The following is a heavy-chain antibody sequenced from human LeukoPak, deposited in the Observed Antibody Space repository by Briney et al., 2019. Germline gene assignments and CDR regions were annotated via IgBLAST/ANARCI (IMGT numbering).Heavy chain of an antibody. CDR2: IGYGGGDS. J-gene: IGHJ4*02. Sequence: GGSLRLSCTVSGFTLSSYEMTWFRQAPGKGLEWVSSIGYGGGDSHYADSVKGRFTISRDNSKNTLYLQINSLRAEDTAVYYCAKDHLPGIVVADRDYWGQGTLVTVSS. D-gene: IGHD6-19*01. CDR3: AKDHLPGIVVADRDY. CDR1: GFTLSSYE. V-gene: IGHV3-23*01.